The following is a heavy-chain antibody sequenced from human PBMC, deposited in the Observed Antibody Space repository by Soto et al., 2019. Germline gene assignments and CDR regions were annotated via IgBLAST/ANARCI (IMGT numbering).Heavy chain of an antibody. Sequence: PSETLSISCTFSVGSISNADYYWSWIRQSPGKGLEWIGYIYYSGGTYYNPSLKSRITISLDTSKNQFSLELRSVTAADTAVYYCARDHGGKSRTYWFDPWGQGILVTVSS. J-gene: IGHJ5*02. CDR2: IYYSGGT. V-gene: IGHV4-30-4*01. CDR3: ARDHGGKSRTYWFDP. CDR1: VGSISNADYY. D-gene: IGHD3-10*01.